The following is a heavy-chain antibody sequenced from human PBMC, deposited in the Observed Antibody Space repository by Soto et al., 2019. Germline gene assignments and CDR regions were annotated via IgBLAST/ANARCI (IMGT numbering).Heavy chain of an antibody. CDR1: GGFISSYY. Sequence: SETLSLTCTVSGGFISSYYWNWIRQPAGRGLEWIVRIYSSGITNYNPSLKRRVTMSVDTANNHISLKLRSVTAADTAGYYCTRGGVATTFDYWGQGIVVTVSS. CDR2: IYSSGIT. V-gene: IGHV4-4*07. CDR3: TRGGVATTFDY. J-gene: IGHJ4*02. D-gene: IGHD5-12*01.